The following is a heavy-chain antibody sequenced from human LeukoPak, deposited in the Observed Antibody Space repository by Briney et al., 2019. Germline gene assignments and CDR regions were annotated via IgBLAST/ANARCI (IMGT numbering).Heavy chain of an antibody. CDR1: GFTFSDYY. J-gene: IGHJ4*02. CDR2: ISSSGSTI. V-gene: IGHV3-11*01. D-gene: IGHD5-18*01. CDR3: ARATAMVSEGFDY. Sequence: GGSLRLSCAASGFTFSDYYMSWIRQAPGKGLGWVSYISSSGSTIYYADSVKGRFTISRDNAKNSLYLQMNSLRAEDTAVYYCARATAMVSEGFDYWGQGTLVTVSS.